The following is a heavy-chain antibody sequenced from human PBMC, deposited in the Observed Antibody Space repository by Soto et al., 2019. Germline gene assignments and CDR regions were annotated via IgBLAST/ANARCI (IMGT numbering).Heavy chain of an antibody. V-gene: IGHV4-59*01. CDR3: ATAPAHINWRHFDX. CDR2: IYYIGNT. CDR1: GGAINSGY. Sequence: RSLTCSVSGGAINSGYWNCIRQSPGKGLEWICFIYYIGNTNYNPALRGRVSISLDTSRNQFSLKPNSVTAADTAFYYCATAPAHINWRHFDXWGQGALGTVSX. J-gene: IGHJ4*02. D-gene: IGHD1-1*01.